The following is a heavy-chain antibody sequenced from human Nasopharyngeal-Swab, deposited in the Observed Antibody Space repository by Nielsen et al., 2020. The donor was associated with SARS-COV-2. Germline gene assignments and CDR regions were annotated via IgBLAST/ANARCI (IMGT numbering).Heavy chain of an antibody. Sequence: GESLKLSCQGSGYSFPSYWIRWVRQMPGQGLEWTGRIDPSDSYTNYSPSFQGHVTISADKSISTAYLQWSSLKASDTAMYYCARHPEQQLVRGYYYYYYMDVWGKGTTVTVSS. V-gene: IGHV5-10-1*01. CDR1: GYSFPSYW. CDR3: ARHPEQQLVRGYYYYYYMDV. D-gene: IGHD6-13*01. J-gene: IGHJ6*03. CDR2: IDPSDSYT.